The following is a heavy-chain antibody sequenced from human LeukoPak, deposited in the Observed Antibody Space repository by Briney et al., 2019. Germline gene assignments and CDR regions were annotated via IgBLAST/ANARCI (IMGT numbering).Heavy chain of an antibody. CDR2: IKQDGSEK. V-gene: IGHV3-7*01. J-gene: IGHJ4*02. CDR3: ARVVALYYYDSSGYYCDY. Sequence: GGSLRLSCAASGFPFSSYWMSWVRQAPGEGLEWVANIKQDGSEKYYVDSVRGRFTISRDHAKNSLYLEMNSLRAEDTAVYYCARVVALYYYDSSGYYCDYWGQGTLVTVSS. CDR1: GFPFSSYW. D-gene: IGHD3-22*01.